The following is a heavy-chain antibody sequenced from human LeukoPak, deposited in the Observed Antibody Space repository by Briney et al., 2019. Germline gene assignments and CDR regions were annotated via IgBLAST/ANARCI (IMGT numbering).Heavy chain of an antibody. V-gene: IGHV3-23*01. Sequence: GGSLRLSCAASGFTFSNYAMSWVRQAPGKGLEWVSAISGSGGSTYYADSAKGRFTISRDNSKNTLHLQMNSLRAEDTAVYYCAKGATADSYYYMDVWGKGTTVTVSS. CDR1: GFTFSNYA. J-gene: IGHJ6*03. D-gene: IGHD1-26*01. CDR2: ISGSGGST. CDR3: AKGATADSYYYMDV.